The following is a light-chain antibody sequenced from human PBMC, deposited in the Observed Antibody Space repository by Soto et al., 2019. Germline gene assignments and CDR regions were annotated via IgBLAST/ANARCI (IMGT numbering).Light chain of an antibody. J-gene: IGKJ2*01. CDR1: QSVSHSSNNKNY. V-gene: IGKV4-1*01. Sequence: DIVMTQSPDSLAVSLGVRATINCKSSQSVSHSSNNKNYLAWYQQKAGQPPKLLIYWASTRESGVPDRFSGSVSGTDFTLTISSLQAEDVAVYYCQQYYSTPPYTFGQGTKLEIK. CDR3: QQYYSTPPYT. CDR2: WAS.